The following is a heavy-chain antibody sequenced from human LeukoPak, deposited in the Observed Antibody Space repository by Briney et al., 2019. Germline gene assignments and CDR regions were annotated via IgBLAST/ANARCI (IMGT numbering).Heavy chain of an antibody. Sequence: PGGSLRLSCAASGFTFSDYAMHWVRHAPGKGLEWVSLISGDGGSTYYAGSVKGRFTISRDNSKNSLYLQMNSLRTEDTALYYCAKSAAGTTIYYGMDVWGQGTTVTVSS. V-gene: IGHV3-43*02. CDR3: AKSAAGTTIYYGMDV. J-gene: IGHJ6*02. CDR1: GFTFSDYA. D-gene: IGHD6-13*01. CDR2: ISGDGGST.